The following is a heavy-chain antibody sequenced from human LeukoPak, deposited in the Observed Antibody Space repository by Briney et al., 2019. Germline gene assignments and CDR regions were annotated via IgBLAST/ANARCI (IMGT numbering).Heavy chain of an antibody. V-gene: IGHV4-34*01. CDR3: APAGNDYGDYQLDY. J-gene: IGHJ4*02. D-gene: IGHD4-17*01. CDR1: GGSFSGYY. CDR2: INHSGST. Sequence: SETLSLTCAVYGGSFSGYYWSWIRQPPGKGLEWIGEINHSGSTNYNPSLKSRVTISVDTSKNQFSLKLSSVTAADTAVYYCAPAGNDYGDYQLDYWGQGTLVTVSS.